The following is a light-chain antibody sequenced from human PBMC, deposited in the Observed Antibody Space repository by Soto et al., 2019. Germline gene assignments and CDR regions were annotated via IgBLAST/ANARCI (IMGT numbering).Light chain of an antibody. V-gene: IGKV1-5*01. CDR1: QSISSW. CDR3: QQYNSYGT. J-gene: IGKJ1*01. Sequence: DIQMTQSPSTLSASVGDRVTITCRASQSISSWLAWYQQKPGKAPKLLIYDAYSLESGVPSRFSGSRSGTEFTLTISSLQPDDFATYYCQQYNSYGTFGQGTKVEIK. CDR2: DAY.